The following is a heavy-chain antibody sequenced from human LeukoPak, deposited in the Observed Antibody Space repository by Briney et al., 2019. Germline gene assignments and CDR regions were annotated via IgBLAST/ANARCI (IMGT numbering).Heavy chain of an antibody. J-gene: IGHJ4*02. CDR3: AVSFGLVRLHDY. V-gene: IGHV3-66*02. Sequence: PGGSLGLSCAASGFTVSSNYMSWVRQAPGKGLEWVSVIYSGGSTYYADSVKGRFTISRDNSKNTLYLQMNSLRAEDTAVYYCAVSFGLVRLHDYWGQGTLVTVSS. D-gene: IGHD3/OR15-3a*01. CDR1: GFTVSSNY. CDR2: IYSGGST.